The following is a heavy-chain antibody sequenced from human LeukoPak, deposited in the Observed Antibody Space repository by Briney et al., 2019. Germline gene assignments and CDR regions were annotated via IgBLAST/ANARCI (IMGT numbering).Heavy chain of an antibody. CDR2: IKEDGSEK. J-gene: IGHJ4*02. D-gene: IGHD2-8*02. Sequence: GGSLRLSCAASGFTFSSYGMHWVRQAPGQGLEWVASIKEDGSEKHYVDSVKGRFTISRDNSKNTLYLQMSSLSTEDTAVYYCVGDQVDDTGNLRWGQGTRVTVSA. CDR3: VGDQVDDTGNLR. V-gene: IGHV3-7*01. CDR1: GFTFSSYG.